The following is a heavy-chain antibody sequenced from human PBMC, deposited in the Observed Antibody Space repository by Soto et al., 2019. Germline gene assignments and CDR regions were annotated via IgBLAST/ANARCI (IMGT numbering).Heavy chain of an antibody. V-gene: IGHV3-74*01. Sequence: GGSLRLSCAASGFTFSSYWMHWVRQAPGKGLVWVSRINSDGGSTSYADSVKGRFTISRDNAKNTLYLQMNSLSAEDTAADYCATEGYGDYYTTSFFDYWGQGTLVTVSS. CDR1: GFTFSSYW. J-gene: IGHJ4*02. D-gene: IGHD4-17*01. CDR2: INSDGGST. CDR3: ATEGYGDYYTTSFFDY.